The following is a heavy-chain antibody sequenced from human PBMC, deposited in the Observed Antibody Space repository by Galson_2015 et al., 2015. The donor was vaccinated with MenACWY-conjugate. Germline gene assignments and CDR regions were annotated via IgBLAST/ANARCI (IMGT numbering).Heavy chain of an antibody. Sequence: SLRLSCAAYGFTFSGFWMGWVRQSPGKGLEWVAYIRHDGSEKYYVDSVKGRFTISRDNANYSVFLLMSRLRAKDTARYYCARGLAATPCSTNLWHSTWFAPSGHATLVTVSS. V-gene: IGHV3-7*03. CDR3: ARGLAATPCSTNLWHSTWFAP. D-gene: IGHD4/OR15-4a*01. CDR1: GFTFSGFW. J-gene: IGHJ5*02. CDR2: IRHDGSEK.